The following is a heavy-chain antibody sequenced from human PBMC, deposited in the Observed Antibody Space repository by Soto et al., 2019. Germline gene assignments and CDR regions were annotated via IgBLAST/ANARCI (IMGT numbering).Heavy chain of an antibody. CDR1: GGSINTFY. CDR2: IFSSGST. Sequence: PSETLSLTCTVSGGSINTFYWSWVRQPAGKGLEWIGRIFSSGSTSFNPSLESRVAMSVDTSKNHFSLNLSSVTAADMAVYYCAREGSYSGYAHFDYWGQGTLVTVSS. D-gene: IGHD5-12*01. V-gene: IGHV4-4*07. J-gene: IGHJ4*02. CDR3: AREGSYSGYAHFDY.